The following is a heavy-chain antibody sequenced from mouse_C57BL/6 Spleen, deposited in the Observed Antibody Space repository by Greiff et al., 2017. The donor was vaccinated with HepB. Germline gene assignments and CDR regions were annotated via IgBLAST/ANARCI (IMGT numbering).Heavy chain of an antibody. CDR1: GFTFSSYA. CDR2: ISDGGSYT. V-gene: IGHV5-4*03. J-gene: IGHJ1*03. CDR3: AKATTVVAKGWYFDV. Sequence: EVMLVESGGGLVKPGGSLKLSCAASGFTFSSYAMSWVRQTPEKRLEWVATISDGGSYTYYPDNVKGRFTISRDNAKNNLYLQMSHLKSEDTAMYYCAKATTVVAKGWYFDVWGTGTTVTVSS. D-gene: IGHD1-1*01.